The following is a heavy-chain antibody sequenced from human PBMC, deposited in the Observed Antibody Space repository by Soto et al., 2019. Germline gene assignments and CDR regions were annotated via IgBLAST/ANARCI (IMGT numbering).Heavy chain of an antibody. CDR1: GFTFSSYS. CDR2: ISSSSSYI. V-gene: IGHV3-21*01. Sequence: EVQLVESGGGLVQPGGSLRLSCAASGFTFSSYSMNWVRQAPGKGLEWVSSISSSSSYIYYADSVKGRFTISRDNAKNSLYLQMNSLRAEDTAVYYCARDRPNDSSGYADYWGRGTLVTVSS. D-gene: IGHD3-22*01. J-gene: IGHJ4*02. CDR3: ARDRPNDSSGYADY.